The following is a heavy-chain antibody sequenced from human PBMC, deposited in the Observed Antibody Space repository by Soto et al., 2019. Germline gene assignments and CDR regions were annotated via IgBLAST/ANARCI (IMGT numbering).Heavy chain of an antibody. V-gene: IGHV3-33*01. CDR1: GFSFSTYA. CDR3: ARDPAGYGDYATFDY. J-gene: IGHJ4*02. Sequence: QVQLVESGGGVVQPGRSLRLSCAASGFSFSTYAMHWVRQAPGKGLEWVAIIWYDGSNEHYVDSVNGRFTISRDNSTNTLYLQMNSLRAEDTAVYYCARDPAGYGDYATFDYWGQGTRVTVSS. CDR2: IWYDGSNE. D-gene: IGHD4-17*01.